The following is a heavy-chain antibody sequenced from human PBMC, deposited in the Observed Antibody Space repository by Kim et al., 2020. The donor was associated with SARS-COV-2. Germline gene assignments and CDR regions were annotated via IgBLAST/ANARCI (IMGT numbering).Heavy chain of an antibody. Sequence: SETLSLTCTVSGGSISSYYWSWIRQPPRKGLEWIGYIYYSGSTNYNPSLKSRVTISVDTSKNQFSLKLSSVTAADTAVYYCALIQLYRKGGYYFDYWGQGTLVTVSS. CDR3: ALIQLYRKGGYYFDY. D-gene: IGHD5-18*01. J-gene: IGHJ4*02. CDR1: GGSISSYY. V-gene: IGHV4-59*08. CDR2: IYYSGST.